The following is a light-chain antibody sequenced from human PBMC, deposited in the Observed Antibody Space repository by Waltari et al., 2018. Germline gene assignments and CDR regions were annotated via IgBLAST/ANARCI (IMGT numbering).Light chain of an antibody. CDR2: INSDGSH. Sequence: QLVLTQLPSASASLGASVKLTCTLDSGHTSNIIAWLQQHPQKGPRFLMKINSDGSHSKGDEIPDRFSGSSSGAERYLTISSLQSEDEADYYCQTGGHGTWVFGGGTKLTVL. CDR3: QTGGHGTWV. CDR1: SGHTSNI. J-gene: IGLJ3*02. V-gene: IGLV4-69*01.